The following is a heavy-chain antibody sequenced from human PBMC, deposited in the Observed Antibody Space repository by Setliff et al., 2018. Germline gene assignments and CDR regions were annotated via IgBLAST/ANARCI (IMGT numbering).Heavy chain of an antibody. J-gene: IGHJ3*02. CDR1: GLAVSSNY. D-gene: IGHD3-22*01. V-gene: IGHV3-66*01. CDR2: IYSNGGT. Sequence: PGESLKISCAASGLAVSSNYMSWVRQAPGKGLEWVSVIYSNGGTYYADSVKGRFTISRDASKNTLYLQMNSLRAEDTAVFYCAKLARAYYDTSGYYTDAVDIWGRGTKVTVSS. CDR3: AKLARAYYDTSGYYTDAVDI.